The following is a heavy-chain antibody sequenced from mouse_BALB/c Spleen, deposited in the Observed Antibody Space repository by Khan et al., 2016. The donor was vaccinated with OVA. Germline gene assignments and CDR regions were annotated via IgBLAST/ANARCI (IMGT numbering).Heavy chain of an antibody. V-gene: IGHV1S137*01. CDR2: ISTYYGHA. CDR3: TRGGGGNRFAY. Sequence: QVQLQQPGAELVRPGVSVKISCKGFGYTFTDFTLHWVKQSHAMSLEWIGVISTYYGHATYNQKFKDKATMTVDKSSSTAYMDLARLTSEDSAIYFCTRGGGGNRFAYWGQGTLVTVSA. J-gene: IGHJ3*01. CDR1: GYTFTDFT.